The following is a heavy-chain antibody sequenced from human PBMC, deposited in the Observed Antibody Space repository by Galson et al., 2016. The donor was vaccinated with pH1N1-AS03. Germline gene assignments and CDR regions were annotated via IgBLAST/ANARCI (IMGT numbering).Heavy chain of an antibody. CDR1: GYIFTGFY. D-gene: IGHD2-2*01. CDR2: INTDSGVT. J-gene: IGHJ6*02. CDR3: ARDPRGPCTTATCPTTSYFGMDV. V-gene: IGHV1-2*04. Sequence: SVKVSCKASGYIFTGFYVHWVRQAPGQGLEWMGWINTDSGVTNYAQKFEAWVTMTRDTSVSTAYMELYGLKSDATAVYYCARDPRGPCTTATCPTTSYFGMDVWGQGTTVSVSS.